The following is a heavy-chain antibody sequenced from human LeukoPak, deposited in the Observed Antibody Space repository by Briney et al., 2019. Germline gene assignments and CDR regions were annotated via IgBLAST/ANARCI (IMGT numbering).Heavy chain of an antibody. CDR3: ARTYSTVTTDWFDP. CDR1: GFTFSSYA. J-gene: IGHJ5*02. CDR2: ISYDGSNK. D-gene: IGHD4-17*01. V-gene: IGHV3-30-3*01. Sequence: GGSLRLSCAASGFTFSSYAMHWVRQAPGKGLEWVAVISYDGSNKYYADSVKGRLTISRDNSKNTLYLQMNSLRAEDTAVYYCARTYSTVTTDWFDPWGQGTLVTVSS.